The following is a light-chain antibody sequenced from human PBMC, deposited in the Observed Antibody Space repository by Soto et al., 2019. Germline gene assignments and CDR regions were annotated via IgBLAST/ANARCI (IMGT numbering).Light chain of an antibody. J-gene: IGKJ1*01. V-gene: IGKV3-20*01. CDR2: GAS. CDR3: QQSYSTPWT. Sequence: EVLLPQSPGTLSLSPGERATLSCRASQSVSSSYLAWYQQKPGQAPRLLIYGASSRATGISDRFSGSGSGTDFTLTISSLQTEDFATYYCQQSYSTPWTFGQGTKVDIK. CDR1: QSVSSSY.